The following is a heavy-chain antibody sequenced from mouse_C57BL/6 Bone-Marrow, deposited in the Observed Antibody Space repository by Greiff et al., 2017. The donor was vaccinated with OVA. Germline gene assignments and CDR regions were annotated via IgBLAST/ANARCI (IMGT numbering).Heavy chain of an antibody. D-gene: IGHD1-1*01. J-gene: IGHJ2*01. CDR1: GYTFTSYW. Sequence: QVQLKQSGAELAKPGASVKLSCKASGYTFTSYWMHWVKQRPGQGLEWIGYINPSSGYTKYNQKFKDKATLTADKSSSTAYMQLSSLTYEDSAVYYCARNYYGSRGYFDYWGQGTTLTVSS. V-gene: IGHV1-7*01. CDR2: INPSSGYT. CDR3: ARNYYGSRGYFDY.